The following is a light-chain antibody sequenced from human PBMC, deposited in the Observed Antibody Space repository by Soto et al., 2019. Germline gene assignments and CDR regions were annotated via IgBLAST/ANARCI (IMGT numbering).Light chain of an antibody. CDR1: SSNIGINT. V-gene: IGLV1-44*01. Sequence: QSVLTQPPSASETPGQRVTISCSGSSSNIGINTVHWYQHLPGAAPKLLMYSNNRRPSGVPDRFSGSKSGTSASLAISGLQSEDEAVYYCAAWDDSLNGVVFGGGTQLTVL. CDR3: AAWDDSLNGVV. J-gene: IGLJ2*01. CDR2: SNN.